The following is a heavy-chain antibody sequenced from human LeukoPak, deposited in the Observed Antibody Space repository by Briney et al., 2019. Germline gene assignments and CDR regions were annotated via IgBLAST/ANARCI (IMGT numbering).Heavy chain of an antibody. Sequence: SETLSLTCAVSGGSISSGGYSWSWIRQPPGKGLEWIGYIYHSGSTYYNPSLKSRVTISVDRSKTQFSLKLSSVTAADTAVYYCARDSGNDSGYYYYGMDVWGQGTTVTVSS. CDR2: IYHSGST. D-gene: IGHD1-1*01. J-gene: IGHJ6*02. CDR1: GGSISSGGYS. CDR3: ARDSGNDSGYYYYGMDV. V-gene: IGHV4-30-2*01.